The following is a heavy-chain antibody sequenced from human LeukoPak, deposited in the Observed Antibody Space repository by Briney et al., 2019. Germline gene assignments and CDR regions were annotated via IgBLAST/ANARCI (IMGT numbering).Heavy chain of an antibody. J-gene: IGHJ5*02. CDR1: GGSISSYY. D-gene: IGHD3-10*01. CDR2: IYYSGST. Sequence: SETLSLTCTVSGGSISSYYWSWIRQPPGKGLEWIGYIYYSGSTNYNPSLKSRVTISVDTSKNQFSLKLSSVTAADTAVYYCARSSYYGSGSYYKGWLDPWGQGTLVTVSS. CDR3: ARSSYYGSGSYYKGWLDP. V-gene: IGHV4-59*01.